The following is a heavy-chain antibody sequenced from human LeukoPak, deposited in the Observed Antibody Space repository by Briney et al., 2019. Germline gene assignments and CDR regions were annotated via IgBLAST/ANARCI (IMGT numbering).Heavy chain of an antibody. CDR2: IYHSGST. CDR1: GYSISSGYY. D-gene: IGHD2-2*01. J-gene: IGHJ4*02. CDR3: AGLGYCSSASCLATGSSLLPYDD. V-gene: IGHV4-38-2*02. Sequence: SETLSLTCTVSGYSISSGYYWGWIRQPPGKGLEWIGSIYHSGSTYYNPSLKSRVTISVDTSKNQFSLKLSSVTAADTAVYYCAGLGYCSSASCLATGSSLLPYDDWGQGTLVTVSS.